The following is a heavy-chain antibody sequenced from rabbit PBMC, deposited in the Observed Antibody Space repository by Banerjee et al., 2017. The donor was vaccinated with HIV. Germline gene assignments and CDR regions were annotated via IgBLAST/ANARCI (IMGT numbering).Heavy chain of an antibody. CDR1: GFDFSSNA. D-gene: IGHD4-1*01. V-gene: IGHV1S47*01. J-gene: IGHJ4*01. CDR2: IVTSTGST. Sequence: QEQLVESGGGLVQPEGSLTLTCKASGFDFSSNAMCWVRQAPGKGLELIACIVTSTGSTWYASWVNGRFTISKTSSTTVTLQMTSLTAADTATYFCARDQWSSGWLPDFDLWGPGTLVTVS. CDR3: ARDQWSSGWLPDFDL.